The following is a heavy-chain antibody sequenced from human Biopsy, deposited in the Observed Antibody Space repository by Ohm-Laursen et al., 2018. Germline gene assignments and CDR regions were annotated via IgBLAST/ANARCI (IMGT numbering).Heavy chain of an antibody. Sequence: GSSVNVSCKASGYTFTGHSIHWMRQAPGQRLEWMGWVSPAGAITNYAQKFQGRVTMTSDTSISTVYMELARLTTDDTAVYYCARDRMVEITVRVRADTFDMWGQGTLVSVSS. CDR2: VSPAGAIT. CDR1: GYTFTGHS. D-gene: IGHD3-10*01. V-gene: IGHV1-2*02. J-gene: IGHJ3*02. CDR3: ARDRMVEITVRVRADTFDM.